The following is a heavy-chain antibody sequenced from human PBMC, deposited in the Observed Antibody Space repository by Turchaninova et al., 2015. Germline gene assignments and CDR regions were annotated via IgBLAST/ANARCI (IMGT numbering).Heavy chain of an antibody. CDR2: INHSGRT. D-gene: IGHD2-2*01. V-gene: IGHV4-34*01. CDR1: GGSFSGYY. CDR3: AREDCSSSICYPLDY. J-gene: IGHJ4*02. Sequence: QVQLQQWGAGLLKPSETLSLTCAIYGGSFSGYYWSWIRQPPGKGLEWIGEINHSGRTNYNPYLKSRVTTSVGTSNNQFSLQLSNGTGADTAVYYCAREDCSSSICYPLDYWGQGTLVTVSS.